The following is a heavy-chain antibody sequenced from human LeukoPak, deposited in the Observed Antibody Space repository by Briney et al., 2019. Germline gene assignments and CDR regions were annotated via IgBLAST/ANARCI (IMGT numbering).Heavy chain of an antibody. J-gene: IGHJ5*02. CDR3: ARVFSGSYLDWFDP. Sequence: SETLSLTCAVYGGSFSGYYWSWIRQPPGKGLEWIGEINHSGSTNYNPSLKSRVTISVDTSKNQFSLKLSSVTAADTAVYYCARVFSGSYLDWFDPWGQGTLVTVSS. CDR2: INHSGST. V-gene: IGHV4-34*01. D-gene: IGHD1-26*01. CDR1: GGSFSGYY.